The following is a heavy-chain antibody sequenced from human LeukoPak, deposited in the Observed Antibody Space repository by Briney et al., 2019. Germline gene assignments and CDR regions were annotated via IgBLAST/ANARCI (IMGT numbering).Heavy chain of an antibody. CDR3: TRVVSYYDSSGYPNAFDI. D-gene: IGHD3-22*01. CDR1: GFTFDGYG. J-gene: IGHJ3*02. CDR2: INSDGSIT. Sequence: GGSLRLSCAASGFTFDGYGMSWVRQAPGKGLVWVSRINSDGSITNYADSVKGRFTISRDNARTTLFLQMNSLRAEDTAVYYCTRVVSYYDSSGYPNAFDIWGQGTMVTVSS. V-gene: IGHV3-74*01.